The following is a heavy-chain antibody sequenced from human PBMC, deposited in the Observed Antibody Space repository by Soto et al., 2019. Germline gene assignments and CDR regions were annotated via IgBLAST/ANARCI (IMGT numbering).Heavy chain of an antibody. CDR1: GGSFGSHA. Sequence: QVQLVQSGAEVKKPGSSLTVSCKASGGSFGSHAISWVRQAPGQGLEWMGGGIPIFGPTNYAQIFQGRVTISADESTGAAHMELSSLTSDDTAVYFCATSPSYYDALDVWGQGTTVTVSS. CDR3: ATSPSYYDALDV. J-gene: IGHJ6*02. V-gene: IGHV1-69*01. CDR2: GIPIFGPT.